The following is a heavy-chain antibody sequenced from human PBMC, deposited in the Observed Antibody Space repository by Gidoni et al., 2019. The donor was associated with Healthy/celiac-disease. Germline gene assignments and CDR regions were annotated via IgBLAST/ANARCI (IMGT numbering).Heavy chain of an antibody. D-gene: IGHD2-15*01. CDR3: ARDVQDSVVVVAAKFSGVDAFDI. CDR2: MSDYNGNT. Sequence: QVQLVQSGAEVKKPGASVQVSCKSSGYTFTSSGISWVRQAPGQGLEWMGWMSDYNGNTNDAQKLQGRVTMTTDTSTSTAYMELRRLRSDDTAVYYCARDVQDSVVVVAAKFSGVDAFDIWGQGTMVTVSS. CDR1: GYTFTSSG. J-gene: IGHJ3*02. V-gene: IGHV1-18*01.